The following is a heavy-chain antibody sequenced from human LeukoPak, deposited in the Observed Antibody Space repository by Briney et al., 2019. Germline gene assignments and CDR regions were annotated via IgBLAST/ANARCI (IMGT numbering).Heavy chain of an antibody. CDR1: GFTLDDYA. CDR2: ISWNSGSI. V-gene: IGHV3-9*01. Sequence: GRSLRLSCAASGFTLDDYAMHWVRQAPGKGLEWVSGISWNSGSIDYADSVKGRFTISRDNAKNSLYLQMNSLRAEDTALYYCAKDISLLPTRSAFVIWGQGTMVTVSS. D-gene: IGHD3-10*01. CDR3: AKDISLLPTRSAFVI. J-gene: IGHJ3*02.